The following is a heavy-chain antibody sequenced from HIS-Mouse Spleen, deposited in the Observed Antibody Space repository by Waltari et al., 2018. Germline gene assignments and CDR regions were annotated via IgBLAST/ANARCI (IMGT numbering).Heavy chain of an antibody. CDR1: GYTFTSYD. D-gene: IGHD4-4*01. CDR3: ARGHDYSNYFDY. J-gene: IGHJ4*02. CDR2: MNPNSGNT. Sequence: QVQLVQSGAEVKKPGASVKVSCKACGYTFTSYDLNWVRQATVQGLEWMGWMNPNSGNTGYAQKFQGRVTMTRNTSISTAYMELSSLRSEDTAVYYCARGHDYSNYFDYWGQGTLVTVSS. V-gene: IGHV1-8*01.